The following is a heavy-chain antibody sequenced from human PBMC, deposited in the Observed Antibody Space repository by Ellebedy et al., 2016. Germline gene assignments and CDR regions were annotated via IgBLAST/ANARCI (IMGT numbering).Heavy chain of an antibody. J-gene: IGHJ4*02. V-gene: IGHV3-7*01. D-gene: IGHD3-10*01. CDR3: ARDQTTYYGSGSYYRY. CDR2: IKQDGSEK. Sequence: GGSLRLXXAASGFTFSSYWMSWVRQAPGKGLEWVANIKQDGSEKYYVDSVKGRFTISRDNAKNSLYLQMNSLRAEDTAVYYCARDQTTYYGSGSYYRYWGQGTLVTVSS. CDR1: GFTFSSYW.